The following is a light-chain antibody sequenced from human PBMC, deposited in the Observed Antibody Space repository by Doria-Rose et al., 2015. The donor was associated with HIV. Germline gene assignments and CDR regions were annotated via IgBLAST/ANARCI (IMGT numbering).Light chain of an antibody. CDR2: DGS. CDR1: QSFSSTY. CDR3: HQYGTSWT. V-gene: IGKV3-20*01. Sequence: EIVLTQSPGTLSLSPVERATLSCRASQSFSSTYLAWYQQKPGQAPSLLIYDGSTRATGIPDRFSASGSGTDFTLTINRLEPEDFALYYCHQYGTSWTFGQGAKMEI. J-gene: IGKJ1*01.